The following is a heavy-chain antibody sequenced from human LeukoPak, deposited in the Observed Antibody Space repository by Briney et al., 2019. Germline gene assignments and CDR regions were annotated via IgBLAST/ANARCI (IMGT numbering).Heavy chain of an antibody. CDR2: ISDRGAST. J-gene: IGHJ4*02. V-gene: IGHV3-23*01. Sequence: GGSLRLSCAASGFTFSNYAMTWVRQAPGKGLEWVSTISDRGASTFFADSVKGRFTISRDNSKNTLYLQMNSLTAEDTAVYYCAKILGGSTYYFDYWGQGTLVTVSS. CDR1: GFTFSNYA. CDR3: AKILGGSTYYFDY. D-gene: IGHD2-15*01.